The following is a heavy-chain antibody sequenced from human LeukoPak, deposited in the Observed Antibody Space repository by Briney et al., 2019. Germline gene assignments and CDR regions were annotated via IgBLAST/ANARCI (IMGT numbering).Heavy chain of an antibody. CDR1: GGSFSGYY. D-gene: IGHD2-15*01. J-gene: IGHJ5*02. CDR3: ARELGYCSGGSCYDWFDP. CDR2: INHSGSA. Sequence: PSETLSLTCAVSGGSFSGYYWTWIRQPPGKGLEWIGEINHSGSANYNPSLMSRVTISLDTSKNHFSLNLSSVTAADTAVYYCARELGYCSGGSCYDWFDPWGQGTLVTVSS. V-gene: IGHV4-34*01.